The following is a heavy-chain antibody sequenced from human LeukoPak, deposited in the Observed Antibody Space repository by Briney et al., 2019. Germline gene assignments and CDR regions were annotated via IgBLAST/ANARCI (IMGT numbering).Heavy chain of an antibody. J-gene: IGHJ4*02. D-gene: IGHD3-22*01. CDR3: ASSPVITRD. Sequence: PGGSLRLSCAASGITFSNYWMHWVRQAPGKGLEWVSRINSDGSRITYADSVKGRFTISRDNAKNTLYLQMNSLRGEDTAVYYCASSPVITRDWGQGTLVTVSS. CDR1: GITFSNYW. V-gene: IGHV3-74*01. CDR2: INSDGSRI.